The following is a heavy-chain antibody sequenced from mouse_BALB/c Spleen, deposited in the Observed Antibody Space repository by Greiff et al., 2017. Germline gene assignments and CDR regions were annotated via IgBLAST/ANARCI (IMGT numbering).Heavy chain of an antibody. CDR2: INPYNDGT. J-gene: IGHJ1*01. CDR1: GYTFTSYV. Sequence: LQESGPELVKPGASVKMSCKASGYTFTSYVMHWVKQKPGQGLEWIGYINPYNDGTKYNEKFKGKATLTSDKSSSTAYMELSSLTSEDSAVYYCARCYYGNYWYFDVWGAGTTVTVSS. D-gene: IGHD2-1*01. CDR3: ARCYYGNYWYFDV. V-gene: IGHV1-14*01.